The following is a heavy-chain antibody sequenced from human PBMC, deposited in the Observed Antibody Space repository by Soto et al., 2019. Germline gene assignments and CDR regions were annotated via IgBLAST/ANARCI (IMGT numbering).Heavy chain of an antibody. CDR1: GYTFTSYY. D-gene: IGHD6-19*01. V-gene: IGHV1-46*01. CDR2: INPSGGST. CDR3: ARVEGIAVAGTRY. Sequence: ASVKVSCKASGYTFTSYYTHWVRQAPGQGLEWMGIINPSGGSTSYAQKLQGRVTMTTDTSTSTAYMELRSLRSDDTAVYYCARVEGIAVAGTRYWGQGTLVTVSS. J-gene: IGHJ4*02.